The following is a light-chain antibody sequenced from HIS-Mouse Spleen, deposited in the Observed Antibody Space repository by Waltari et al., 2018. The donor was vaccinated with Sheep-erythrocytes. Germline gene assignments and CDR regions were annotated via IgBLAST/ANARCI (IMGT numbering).Light chain of an antibody. V-gene: IGLV2-23*03. CDR2: AGS. CDR3: CSYAGSSTFHVV. Sequence: QSALTQPASVSGSPGQSITIPCSGPSSDVGSYNLVSWYQQHPGKAPKLMIYAGSKRPSGVSNRFSGSKSGNTASLTISGLQAEDEADYYCCSYAGSSTFHVVFGGGTKLTVL. CDR1: SSDVGSYNL. J-gene: IGLJ2*01.